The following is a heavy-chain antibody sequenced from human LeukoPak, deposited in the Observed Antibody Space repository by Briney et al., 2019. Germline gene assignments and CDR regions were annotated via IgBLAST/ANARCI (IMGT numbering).Heavy chain of an antibody. CDR2: INPNSGGT. CDR3: ARDPRDSSGQNWFDP. V-gene: IGHV1-2*02. CDR1: GYTFTGYY. Sequence: APVKVSCKASGYTFTGYYMHWVRQAPGQGLEWMGWINPNSGGTNYAQKFQGRVTMTRDTSISTAYMELSRLRSDDTAVYYCARDPRDSSGQNWFDPWGQGTLVTVSS. J-gene: IGHJ5*02. D-gene: IGHD3-22*01.